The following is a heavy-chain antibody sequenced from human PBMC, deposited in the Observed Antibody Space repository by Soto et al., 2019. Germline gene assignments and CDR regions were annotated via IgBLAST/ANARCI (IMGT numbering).Heavy chain of an antibody. V-gene: IGHV3-33*01. CDR2: QWFDGSNK. CDR3: ARDVGDVMSTIQGHGMDV. D-gene: IGHD5-12*01. Sequence: QVHLVESGGAVVQPGRSLRLSCVGSGFTFSHYGMHWVRQAPGKGLEWVAVQWFDGSNKFHAGSVKGRFTISRDNSQNTLYLQMNGLRAEDTAVYYCARDVGDVMSTIQGHGMDVWGQGTTVTVSS. J-gene: IGHJ6*02. CDR1: GFTFSHYG.